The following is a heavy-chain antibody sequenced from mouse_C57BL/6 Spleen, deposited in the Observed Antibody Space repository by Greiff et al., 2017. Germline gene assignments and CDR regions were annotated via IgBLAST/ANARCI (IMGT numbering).Heavy chain of an antibody. V-gene: IGHV1-55*01. CDR2: IYPGSGST. Sequence: QVQLQQPGAEFVKPGASVKMSCKASGYTFSSYGITWVKQRPGQGLEWIGDIYPGSGSTNYNEKFKRKVTLTVDTSSSTVYMQLSRLTSEDSAIYYYSRGISDYYGSSPDYWGQGTTLTVSS. D-gene: IGHD1-1*01. J-gene: IGHJ2*01. CDR1: GYTFSSYG. CDR3: SRGISDYYGSSPDY.